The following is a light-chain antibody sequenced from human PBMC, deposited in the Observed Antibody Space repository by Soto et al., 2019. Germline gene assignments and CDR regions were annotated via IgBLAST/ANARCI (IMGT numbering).Light chain of an antibody. Sequence: QSALTQPASVSGSPGQSITISCTGTSSGVGSYNLVSWYQQHPGKAPKLMIYEGSKRPSGVSNHFSGSKSGNTASLTISGLQAEDEADYYCCSYAGSSTFVFGNGTKVTVL. V-gene: IGLV2-23*03. J-gene: IGLJ1*01. CDR3: CSYAGSSTFV. CDR2: EGS. CDR1: SSGVGSYNL.